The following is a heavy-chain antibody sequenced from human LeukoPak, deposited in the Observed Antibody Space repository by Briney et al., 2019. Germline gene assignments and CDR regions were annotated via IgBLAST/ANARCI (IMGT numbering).Heavy chain of an antibody. J-gene: IGHJ3*02. CDR2: ISAYNGNT. D-gene: IGHD3-22*01. CDR1: GYTFTSYG. V-gene: IGHV1-18*01. CDR3: AREEYYYDSSGYYDAFDI. Sequence: ASVKVSCKASGYTFTSYGISWVRQAPGQGLEWMGWISAYNGNTNYAQKLQGRVTMTTDTSTSTAYMELRSLRSDDTAVYYCAREEYYYDSSGYYDAFDIWGQGTMVIVSS.